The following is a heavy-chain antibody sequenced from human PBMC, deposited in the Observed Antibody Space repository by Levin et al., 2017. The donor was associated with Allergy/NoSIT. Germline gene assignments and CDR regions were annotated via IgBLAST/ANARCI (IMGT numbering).Heavy chain of an antibody. Sequence: SETLSLTCSVSGGSISTYHWSWIRQPPGKGLEWIGHFYNSGSTNYNPSLKSRVTISVDASKNHFSLELTSVTAADTAVYYCARHVYPDGSPFDAWGLGSLVTVSS. D-gene: IGHD3-10*01. CDR3: ARHVYPDGSPFDA. CDR2: FYNSGST. CDR1: GGSISTYH. V-gene: IGHV4-59*08. J-gene: IGHJ4*02.